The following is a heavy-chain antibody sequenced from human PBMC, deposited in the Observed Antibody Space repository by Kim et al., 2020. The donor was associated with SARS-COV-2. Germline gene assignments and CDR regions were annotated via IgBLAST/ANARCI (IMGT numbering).Heavy chain of an antibody. V-gene: IGHV3-13*04. CDR2: IGSAGDT. CDR1: GFTFSSYD. Sequence: GGSLRLSCAASGFTFSSYDMHWVRQATGKGLEWVSAIGSAGDTYYPGSVKGRFTISRENAKNYLYLQMNNLRAGDTAVYYCAANRSHGMDVWGKGTTVT. D-gene: IGHD1-26*01. J-gene: IGHJ6*04. CDR3: AANRSHGMDV.